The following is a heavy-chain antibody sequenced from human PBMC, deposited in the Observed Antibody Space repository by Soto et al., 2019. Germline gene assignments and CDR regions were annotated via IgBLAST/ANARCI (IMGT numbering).Heavy chain of an antibody. V-gene: IGHV4-34*01. CDR1: GGSLWVYF. J-gene: IGHJ6*02. Sequence: SGSMYITIAVSGGSLWVYFWRWIRKAPGKGLEWIGKINHSGSRNYNPSLKSRVTVSIDTSKNQLSLTLASVTAADTAVYYCARGPVRINFPYYNGMDVWGQGT. CDR3: ARGPVRINFPYYNGMDV. D-gene: IGHD2-15*01. CDR2: INHSGSR.